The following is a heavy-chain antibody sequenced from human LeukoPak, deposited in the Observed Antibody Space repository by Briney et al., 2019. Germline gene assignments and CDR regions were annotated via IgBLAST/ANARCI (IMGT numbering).Heavy chain of an antibody. CDR1: GGSFSGYY. CDR3: AREGVVVPAVLPYYMDV. D-gene: IGHD2-2*01. V-gene: IGHV4-34*01. Sequence: SETLSLTCAVYGGSFSGYYWSWIRQPPGKGLEWIGEINHSGSTNYNPSLKSRVTISVDTSKNQFSLKLSSVTAADTAVYYSAREGVVVPAVLPYYMDVWGKGTTVTVSS. CDR2: INHSGST. J-gene: IGHJ6*03.